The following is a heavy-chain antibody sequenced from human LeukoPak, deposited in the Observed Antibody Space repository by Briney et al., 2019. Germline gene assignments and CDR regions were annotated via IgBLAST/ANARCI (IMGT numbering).Heavy chain of an antibody. Sequence: GGSLRLSCVASGFTFSSYWMHWVRQDPRKGLVWVSRINGDGRNINYADSVRGRFTISRDNAKNTLYLQMNTLRAEDTAVYYCARGGVVVVPAAYDYWGQGTLVTVSS. CDR2: INGDGRNI. D-gene: IGHD2-2*01. J-gene: IGHJ4*02. V-gene: IGHV3-74*01. CDR3: ARGGVVVVPAAYDY. CDR1: GFTFSSYW.